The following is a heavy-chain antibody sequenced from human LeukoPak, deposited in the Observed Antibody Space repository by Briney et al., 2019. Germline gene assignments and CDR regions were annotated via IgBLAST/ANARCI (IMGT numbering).Heavy chain of an antibody. V-gene: IGHV1-46*01. CDR2: INPSGGST. J-gene: IGHJ4*02. Sequence: ASVKVSCKASGYTFTSYYMHWVRQAPEQGLEWMGIINPSGGSTSYAQKFQGRVTMTRDTSTSTVYMELSSLRSEDTAVYYCARSPTYYYDSSGYFDYWGQGTLVTVSS. CDR1: GYTFTSYY. CDR3: ARSPTYYYDSSGYFDY. D-gene: IGHD3-22*01.